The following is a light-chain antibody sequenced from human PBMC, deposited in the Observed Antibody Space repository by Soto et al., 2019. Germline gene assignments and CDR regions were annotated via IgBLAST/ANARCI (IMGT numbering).Light chain of an antibody. J-gene: IGKJ1*01. V-gene: IGKV1-5*03. CDR1: QSISSW. CDR3: QQYNTYPWT. CDR2: KAS. Sequence: DIQMTQSPSTLSASVGDRVTITCRASQSISSWLAWYQQKPGRAPKLLLYKASSLESGVPSRYSGSGSGTEFTLTISSLQPDDFATYCCQQYNTYPWTFGQGTKVEIK.